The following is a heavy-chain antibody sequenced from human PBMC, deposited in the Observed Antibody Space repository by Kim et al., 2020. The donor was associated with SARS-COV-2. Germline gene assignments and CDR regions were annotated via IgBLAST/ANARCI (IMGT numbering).Heavy chain of an antibody. Sequence: SVKVSCKASGGTFSSYAISWVRQAPGQGLEWMGGIIPIFGTANYAQKFQGRVTITADESTSTAYMELSSLRSEDTAVYYCARDSWIAAAGPNYYYYGMDVWGQGTTVTVSS. D-gene: IGHD6-13*01. V-gene: IGHV1-69*13. CDR1: GGTFSSYA. CDR3: ARDSWIAAAGPNYYYYGMDV. CDR2: IIPIFGTA. J-gene: IGHJ6*02.